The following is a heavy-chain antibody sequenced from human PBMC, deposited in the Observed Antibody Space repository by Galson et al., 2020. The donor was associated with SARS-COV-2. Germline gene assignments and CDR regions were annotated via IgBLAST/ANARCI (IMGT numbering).Heavy chain of an antibody. D-gene: IGHD6-19*01. J-gene: IGHJ1*01. Sequence: GGSLRLSCAASGFTFKSYAMGWVRQAPGKGLEWVSLIGAGGDTYYTDSVKGRFTISRDNSKNTLFLQMNSLRVEDTAVYYCAKEAGSGWATDYFQHWGQGTRVTVSS. CDR3: AKEAGSGWATDYFQH. CDR2: IGAGGDT. V-gene: IGHV3-23*01. CDR1: GFTFKSYA.